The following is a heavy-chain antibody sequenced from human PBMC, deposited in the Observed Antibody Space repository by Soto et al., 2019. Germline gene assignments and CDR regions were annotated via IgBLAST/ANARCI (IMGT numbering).Heavy chain of an antibody. Sequence: ECLKISGKVSGYRFASYWMGSVRQKHGKGLEWMGIIYPGDSDTRYSPSFQGQVTISVDKSISTAYLQWSSLKASDTAMYYCARHVAVAGTPRDPFWFDPWGQGTLVTVSS. CDR3: ARHVAVAGTPRDPFWFDP. CDR1: GYRFASYW. J-gene: IGHJ5*02. V-gene: IGHV5-51*01. D-gene: IGHD6-19*01. CDR2: IYPGDSDT.